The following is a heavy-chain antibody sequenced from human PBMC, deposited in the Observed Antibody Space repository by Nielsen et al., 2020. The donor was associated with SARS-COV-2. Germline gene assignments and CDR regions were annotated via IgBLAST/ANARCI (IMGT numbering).Heavy chain of an antibody. CDR1: GFTFSSYW. J-gene: IGHJ4*02. CDR2: INSDGSST. CDR3: AKALEQWLVDFSFDY. Sequence: GESLKISCAASGFTFSSYWMHWVRQAPGKGLVWVSRINSDGSSTSYADSVKGRFTISRDNSKNTLYLQMNSLRAEDTAVYYCAKALEQWLVDFSFDYWGQGTLVTVSS. D-gene: IGHD6-19*01. V-gene: IGHV3-74*01.